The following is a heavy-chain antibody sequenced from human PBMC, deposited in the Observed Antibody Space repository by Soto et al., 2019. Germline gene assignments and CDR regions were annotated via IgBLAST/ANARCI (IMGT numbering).Heavy chain of an antibody. CDR1: GYSISSGYY. J-gene: IGHJ4*02. Sequence: PSETLSLTCAVSGYSISSGYYWGWIRQPPGKGLEWIGSIYHSGSTYYNPSLKSRVTISVDTSKNQFSLKLSSVTAAGTAVYYCARVLAGERFDYWGQGTLVTVSS. D-gene: IGHD1-1*01. CDR2: IYHSGST. V-gene: IGHV4-38-2*01. CDR3: ARVLAGERFDY.